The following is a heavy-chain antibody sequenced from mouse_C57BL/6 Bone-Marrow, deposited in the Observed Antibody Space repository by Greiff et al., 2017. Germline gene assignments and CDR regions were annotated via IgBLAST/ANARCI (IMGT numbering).Heavy chain of an antibody. CDR3: TTSLRAMDY. CDR1: GFNIKDDY. V-gene: IGHV14-4*01. D-gene: IGHD1-1*01. J-gene: IGHJ4*01. CDR2: IDPENGDT. Sequence: VQLKQSGAELVRPGASVKLSCTASGFNIKDDYMHWVKQRPEQGLEWIGWIDPENGDTEYASKFQGKATITADTSSNTAYLQLSSLTSEDTAVYYCTTSLRAMDYWGQGTSVTVSS.